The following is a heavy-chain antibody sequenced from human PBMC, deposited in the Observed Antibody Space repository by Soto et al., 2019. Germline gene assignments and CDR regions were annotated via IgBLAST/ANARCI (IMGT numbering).Heavy chain of an antibody. CDR2: IYSGGST. Sequence: GGSLRLSCAASGITVSGNYMAWVRQAPGKGLEWVSLIYSGGSTFYTDPVRGRFIISRDNSKNTLYLQMNSLRAEDTAMYYCARVPHRFRSSSNYIWGQGTLVTVSS. D-gene: IGHD6-6*01. CDR1: GITVSGNY. V-gene: IGHV3-53*01. CDR3: ARVPHRFRSSSNYI. J-gene: IGHJ4*02.